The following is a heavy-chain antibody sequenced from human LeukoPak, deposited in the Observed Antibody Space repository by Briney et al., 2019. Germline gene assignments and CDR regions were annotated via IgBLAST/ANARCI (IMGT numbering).Heavy chain of an antibody. J-gene: IGHJ5*01. CDR1: VCTFSIYA. D-gene: IGHD3-22*01. CDR2: IIYIFGTA. Sequence: SVKVSCKASVCTFSIYAISWVRQPPAQGLEWMGGIIYIFGTANYAQKFQGRVTITTDESTSTAYMELSSLRSEDTAVYYCARDYYDSSGYYGQFDSGGQGTLVTVSA. V-gene: IGHV1-69*05. CDR3: ARDYYDSSGYYGQFDS.